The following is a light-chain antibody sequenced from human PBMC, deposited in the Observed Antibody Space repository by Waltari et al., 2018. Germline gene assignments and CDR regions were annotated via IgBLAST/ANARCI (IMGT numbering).Light chain of an antibody. V-gene: IGLV1-44*01. Sequence: QSVLPQPPSASGTPGPRVTIPCSGSSSNIGSNTGTWYQQLPGTAPQLLIYSNNQRPSGVPDRFSGSKSGTSASLAISGLQSEDEADYYCAAWDDSLNGRVFGGGTKLTVL. CDR1: SSNIGSNT. J-gene: IGLJ3*02. CDR2: SNN. CDR3: AAWDDSLNGRV.